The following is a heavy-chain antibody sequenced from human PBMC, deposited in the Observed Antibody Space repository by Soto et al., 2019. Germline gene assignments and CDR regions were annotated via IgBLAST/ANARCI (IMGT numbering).Heavy chain of an antibody. Sequence: GGSLRLSCAASGFPFSTTAIKWVRQAPGKGLEWVSIISATSDAAYYAESVKGRFTSSRDNSKNTLYLQMNSLRPEDTAVYYCGKYSGSYPVYNGMTVWGKGPKGPV. V-gene: IGHV3-23*01. CDR1: GFPFSTTA. J-gene: IGHJ6*04. CDR3: GKYSGSYPVYNGMTV. CDR2: ISATSDAA. D-gene: IGHD1-26*01.